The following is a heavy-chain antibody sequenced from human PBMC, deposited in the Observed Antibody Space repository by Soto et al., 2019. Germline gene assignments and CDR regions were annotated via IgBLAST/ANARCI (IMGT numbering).Heavy chain of an antibody. CDR3: AKDGDAAAAGYYFDY. CDR2: ISYNGNDK. D-gene: IGHD6-13*01. J-gene: IGHJ4*02. CDR1: GFTFSSYG. Sequence: QVQLVESEGGVVQPGRSLRLSCAASGFTFSSYGMHWVRQAPGKGLEWVAVISYNGNDKYHADSVKGRFTVSRDNSKNTLYLQMNSLRPEDTAVYHCAKDGDAAAAGYYFDYWGQGTLVTVSS. V-gene: IGHV3-30*18.